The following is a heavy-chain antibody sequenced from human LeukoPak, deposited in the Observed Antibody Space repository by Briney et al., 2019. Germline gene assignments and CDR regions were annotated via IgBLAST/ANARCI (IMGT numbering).Heavy chain of an antibody. J-gene: IGHJ4*02. CDR3: ARGGSDTAMAHDY. Sequence: GGSLRLSCAASGFTFSNHWMHWVRQAPGKGLMWVSRINRDGSRTDYADSVKGRFTISRDDAKNTLYLQVNSLRAEDTAVYFCARGGSDTAMAHDYWGQGTLVTVFS. D-gene: IGHD5-18*01. V-gene: IGHV3-74*01. CDR1: GFTFSNHW. CDR2: INRDGSRT.